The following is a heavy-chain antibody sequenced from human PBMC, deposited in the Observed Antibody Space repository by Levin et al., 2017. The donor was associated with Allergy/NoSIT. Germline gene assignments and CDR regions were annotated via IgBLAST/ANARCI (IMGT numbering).Heavy chain of an antibody. Sequence: SQTLSLTCAVYGGSFSGSYWSWIRQPPGKGLEWIGEINHSGSTNYNPSLKSRVTISVDTSKNQFSLKLSSVTAADTAVYYCARGVKQQLVLYYFDYWGQGTLVTVSS. CDR2: INHSGST. J-gene: IGHJ4*02. D-gene: IGHD6-13*01. CDR3: ARGVKQQLVLYYFDY. V-gene: IGHV4-34*01. CDR1: GGSFSGSY.